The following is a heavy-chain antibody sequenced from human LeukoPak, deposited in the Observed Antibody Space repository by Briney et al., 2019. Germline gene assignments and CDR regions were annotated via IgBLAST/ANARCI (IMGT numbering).Heavy chain of an antibody. D-gene: IGHD6-19*01. CDR2: ISCSSTYT. CDR1: GFTFSSYA. Sequence: GGSLRLSCAASGFTFSSYAMSWVRQAPGKGLEWVSSISCSSTYTYYADSVQGRFIISRDNAKNSLYLQMNSLRAEDTAVYSCARDRGIAVAGTGHDAFDIWGQGTTVTVSS. V-gene: IGHV3-21*01. CDR3: ARDRGIAVAGTGHDAFDI. J-gene: IGHJ3*02.